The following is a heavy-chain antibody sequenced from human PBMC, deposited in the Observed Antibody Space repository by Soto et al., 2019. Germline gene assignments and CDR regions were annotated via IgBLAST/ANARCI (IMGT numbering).Heavy chain of an antibody. CDR1: GGSISSYY. V-gene: IGHV4-59*08. CDR2: IYYSGST. D-gene: IGHD4-17*01. J-gene: IGHJ4*02. Sequence: SETLSLTCTVSGGSISSYYWSWIRQPPGKGLEWIGYIYYSGSTNYNPSLKSRVTISVDTSKNQFSLKLSSVTAADTAVYYCARVAGGATTVTPYYFDYWGQGTLVTVSS. CDR3: ARVAGGATTVTPYYFDY.